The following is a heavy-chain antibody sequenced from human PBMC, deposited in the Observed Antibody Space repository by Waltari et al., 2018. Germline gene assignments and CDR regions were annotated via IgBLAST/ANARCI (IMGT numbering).Heavy chain of an antibody. J-gene: IGHJ5*02. V-gene: IGHV7-4-1*02. Sequence: QVQLVQSGSELKKPGASVKVSCKASGYTFTSYAMNWVRQAPGHGLEWMGWINTNTGNPTYAQGFTGRFVFSLDTSVSTAYLQISSLKAEDTAMYYCARGQSLGYCSGGSCYSWYNWFDPWGQGTLVTVSS. CDR1: GYTFTSYA. D-gene: IGHD2-15*01. CDR3: ARGQSLGYCSGGSCYSWYNWFDP. CDR2: INTNTGNP.